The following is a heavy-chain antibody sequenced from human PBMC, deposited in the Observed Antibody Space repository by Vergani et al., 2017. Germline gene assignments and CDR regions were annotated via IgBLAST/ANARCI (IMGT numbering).Heavy chain of an antibody. J-gene: IGHJ4*02. Sequence: QVQLQESGPGLVKPSQTLSLTCSVSGDSISSGVYYWNWIRQHPGKGLEWIGYIYSTGSTHHNPSRRRRINMSVDTSKNQFSLKLNSVTAADTAMYYCARMGGYDEGDAFRIGYFDSWGQGILVTVSS. D-gene: IGHD3-22*01. CDR1: GDSISSGVYY. CDR3: ARMGGYDEGDAFRIGYFDS. CDR2: IYSTGST. V-gene: IGHV4-31*03.